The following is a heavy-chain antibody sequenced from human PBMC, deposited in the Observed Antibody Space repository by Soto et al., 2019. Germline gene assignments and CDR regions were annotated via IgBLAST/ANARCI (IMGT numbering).Heavy chain of an antibody. CDR1: GYTFTGYY. CDR2: IIPIFGTA. D-gene: IGHD5-12*01. J-gene: IGHJ4*02. V-gene: IGHV1-69*13. CDR3: ARDREWLPQDY. Sequence: ASVKVSCKASGYTFTGYYMHWVRQAPGQGLEWMGGIIPIFGTANYAQKFQGRVTITADESTSTAYMELSSLRSEDTAVYYCARDREWLPQDYWGQGTLVTVSS.